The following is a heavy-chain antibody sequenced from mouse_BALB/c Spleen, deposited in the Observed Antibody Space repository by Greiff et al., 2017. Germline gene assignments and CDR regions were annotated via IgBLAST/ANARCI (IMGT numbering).Heavy chain of an antibody. CDR3: ARGTGGDSY. J-gene: IGHJ4*01. CDR1: GYAFTNYL. Sequence: VQLQHSGAELVRPGTSVKVSCKASGYAFTNYLIEWVKQRPGQGLEWIGVINPGSGGTNYNEKFKGKATLTADKSSSTAYMQLSSLTSDDSAVYFCARGTGGDSYWGQGTSVTVSS. CDR2: INPGSGGT. V-gene: IGHV1-54*01. D-gene: IGHD4-1*01.